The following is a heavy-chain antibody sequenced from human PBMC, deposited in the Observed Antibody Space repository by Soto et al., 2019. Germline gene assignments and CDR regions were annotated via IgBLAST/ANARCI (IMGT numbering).Heavy chain of an antibody. D-gene: IGHD3-3*01. CDR2: INHSGST. Sequence: SETLSLTCAVSGGSFSGYYWSWIRQPPGKGLEWIGEINHSGSTNYNPSLKSRVTISVDTSKNQFSLKLSSVTAADTAVYYCAQGAGGDFWSGYYTGYYYYYGMDVWGQGTTGTV. J-gene: IGHJ6*02. CDR1: GGSFSGYY. CDR3: AQGAGGDFWSGYYTGYYYYYGMDV. V-gene: IGHV4-34*01.